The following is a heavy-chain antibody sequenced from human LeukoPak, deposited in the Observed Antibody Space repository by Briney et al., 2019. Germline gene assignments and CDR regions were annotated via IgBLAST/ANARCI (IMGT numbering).Heavy chain of an antibody. V-gene: IGHV1-46*01. Sequence: ASVKVSCKASGYTFTSYYMHWVRQAPGQGLEWMGIINPSGGSTSYAQKFQGRVTMTRDTSTSTVYMELSSLRSEDTAVYYCARDEELGYSYGPFDYWGQGTLVTVSS. D-gene: IGHD5-18*01. CDR1: GYTFTSYY. CDR2: INPSGGST. CDR3: ARDEELGYSYGPFDY. J-gene: IGHJ4*02.